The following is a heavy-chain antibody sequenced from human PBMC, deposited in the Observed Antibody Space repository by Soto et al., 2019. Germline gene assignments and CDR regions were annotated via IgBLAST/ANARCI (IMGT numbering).Heavy chain of an antibody. D-gene: IGHD1-26*01. J-gene: IGHJ6*02. CDR3: ARAENRGRVGRWGGGMDG. CDR2: IIPIFGTA. CDR1: GGTFSSYA. Sequence: QVQLVQSGAEVKKPGSSVKVSCKASGGTFSSYAISWVRQAPGQGLEWMGGIIPIFGTANYAQKFQGRVTIPADECTSQAYMALRRLRSEDRAVYYCARAENRGRVGRWGGGMDGWGQGPKVTVSS. V-gene: IGHV1-69*01.